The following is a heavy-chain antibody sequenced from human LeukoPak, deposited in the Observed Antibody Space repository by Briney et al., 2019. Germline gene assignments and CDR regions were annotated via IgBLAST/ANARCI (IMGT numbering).Heavy chain of an antibody. V-gene: IGHV4-34*01. CDR1: GGSFSGYY. J-gene: IGHJ3*02. CDR2: INHSGST. Sequence: PSETLSLTCAVYGGSFSGYYWSWIRQPPGKGLEWIGEINHSGSTNYNPSLKSRVTISVDTSKNQFSLKLSSVTAADTAVYYCARGYSSANDYAFDIWGRGTMVTVSS. D-gene: IGHD3-22*01. CDR3: ARGYSSANDYAFDI.